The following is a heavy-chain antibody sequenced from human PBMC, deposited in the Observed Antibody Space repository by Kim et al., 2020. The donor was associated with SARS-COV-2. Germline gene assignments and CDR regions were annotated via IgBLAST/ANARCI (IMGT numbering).Heavy chain of an antibody. Sequence: GGSLRLSCTASGFTFGDYAMSWFRQAPGKGLEWVGFIRSKAYGGTTEYAASVKGRFTISRDDFKSIAYLQMNSLKTEDTAVYYCTRGLQLWLFYFDYWGQGTLVTVSS. J-gene: IGHJ4*02. V-gene: IGHV3-49*03. CDR2: IRSKAYGGTT. CDR1: GFTFGDYA. D-gene: IGHD5-18*01. CDR3: TRGLQLWLFYFDY.